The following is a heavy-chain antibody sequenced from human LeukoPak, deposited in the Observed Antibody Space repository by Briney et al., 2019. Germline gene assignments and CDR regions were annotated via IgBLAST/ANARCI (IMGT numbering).Heavy chain of an antibody. Sequence: SGTLSLTCTVSGGSISSYYWSWIRQPPGKGLEWIGYIYYSGSTNYNPSLKSRVTISVDTSKNQFSLKLSSVTAADTAVYYCARYSSSGWFDPWGQGTLVTVSS. J-gene: IGHJ5*02. V-gene: IGHV4-59*01. CDR3: ARYSSSGWFDP. CDR2: IYYSGST. D-gene: IGHD6-6*01. CDR1: GGSISSYY.